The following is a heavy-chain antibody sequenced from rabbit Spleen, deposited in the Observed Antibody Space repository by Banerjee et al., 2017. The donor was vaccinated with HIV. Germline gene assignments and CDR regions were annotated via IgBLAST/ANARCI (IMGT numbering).Heavy chain of an antibody. CDR2: IDTNDGDT. CDR1: GFSFSYSYW. CDR3: ARNYVNAFDP. V-gene: IGHV1S45*01. J-gene: IGHJ2*01. D-gene: IGHD1-1*01. Sequence: QEQLEESGGDLVKPEGSLTLTCTASGFSFSYSYWICWVRQAPGKGLEWIACIDTNDGDTDYANWPKGRFPISKTSSTTVTLQMTRLTAADTATYFCARNYVNAFDPWGPGTLVTVS.